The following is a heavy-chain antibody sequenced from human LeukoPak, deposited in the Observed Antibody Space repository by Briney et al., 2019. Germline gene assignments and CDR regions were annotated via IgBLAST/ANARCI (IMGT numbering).Heavy chain of an antibody. CDR2: IRYDGSNK. J-gene: IGHJ4*02. V-gene: IGHV3-30*02. Sequence: PGGSLRLSCAASGFTFSSYGMHWVRQAPGKGLEWVAFIRYDGSNKYYADSVKGRFTISRDNAKNSLYLQMNSLRAEDTALYYCARVNYDILTGYSWGGDYWGQGTLVTVSS. D-gene: IGHD3-9*01. CDR1: GFTFSSYG. CDR3: ARVNYDILTGYSWGGDY.